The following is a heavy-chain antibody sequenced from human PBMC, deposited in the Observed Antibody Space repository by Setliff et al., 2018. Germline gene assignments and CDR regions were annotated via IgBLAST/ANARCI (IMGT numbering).Heavy chain of an antibody. J-gene: IGHJ4*02. CDR2: ISWDGVTT. V-gene: IGHV3-43D*04. D-gene: IGHD1-20*01. CDR3: VRARDAFNWNSYYFAS. Sequence: GESLRLSCAASGFTFDDFAMHWVRQPPGKGLEWVSLISWDGVTTYYADSVKGRFTISRDSSKNSLSLQMNSLRVEDTAIYYCVRARDAFNWNSYYFASWGQGTLVTVSS. CDR1: GFTFDDFA.